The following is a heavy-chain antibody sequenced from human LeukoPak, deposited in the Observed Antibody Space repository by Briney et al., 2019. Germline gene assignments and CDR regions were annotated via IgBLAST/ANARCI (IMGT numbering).Heavy chain of an antibody. J-gene: IGHJ6*03. CDR2: IYYSGST. D-gene: IGHD6-13*01. CDR1: GGSISSYY. CDR3: ARPGAAYYYVYYMDV. Sequence: SETLSLTCTVSGGSISSYYWSWIRQPPGKGLEWIGYIYYSGSTNYNPSLKSRVTISVDTSKNQFSLKLSSVTAADTAVYYCARPGAAYYYVYYMDVWGKGTMVTVSS. V-gene: IGHV4-59*08.